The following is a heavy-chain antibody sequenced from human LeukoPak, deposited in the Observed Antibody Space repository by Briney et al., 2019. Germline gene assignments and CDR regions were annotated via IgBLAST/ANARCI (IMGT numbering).Heavy chain of an antibody. CDR2: IYSGGST. J-gene: IGHJ4*02. CDR3: AREVVGITIFGVVDY. V-gene: IGHV3-66*02. Sequence: GGSLRHSCAASGFTVSSNYMSWVRQAPGKGLEWVSVIYSGGSTYYADSVKGRFTISRDNSKNTLYLQMNSLRAEDTAVYYCAREVVGITIFGVVDYWGQGTLVTVSS. D-gene: IGHD3-3*01. CDR1: GFTVSSNY.